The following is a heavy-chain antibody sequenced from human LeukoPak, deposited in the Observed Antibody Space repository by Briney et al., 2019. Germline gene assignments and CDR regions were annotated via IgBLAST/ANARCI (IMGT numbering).Heavy chain of an antibody. CDR1: GYSFTSYG. D-gene: IGHD3-22*01. J-gene: IGHJ6*03. CDR3: ARDRSSGYYYRWDYYYYMDV. Sequence: GESLKISCKGSGYSFTSYGISWVRQAPGQGLEWMGWISAYNGNTNYAQKLQGRVTMTTDTSTSTAYMELRSLRSDDTAVYYCARDRSSGYYYRWDYYYYMDVWGKGTTVTVSS. V-gene: IGHV1-18*01. CDR2: ISAYNGNT.